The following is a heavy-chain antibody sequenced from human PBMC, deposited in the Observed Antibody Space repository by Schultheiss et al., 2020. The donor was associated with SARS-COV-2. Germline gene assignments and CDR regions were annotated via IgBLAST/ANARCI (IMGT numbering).Heavy chain of an antibody. CDR2: ISYSGSI. J-gene: IGHJ5*02. V-gene: IGHV4-31*03. CDR1: GGSISSSGYY. D-gene: IGHD6-13*01. CDR3: ARGIKSGSSWTGVYNWFDL. Sequence: SETLSLTCTVSGGSISSSGYYWSWIRQHPGKGLEWIGYISYSGSIYYNPSLKSRVSISADTSKNQFSLKLRSVTAADTAVYYCARGIKSGSSWTGVYNWFDLWGQGILVTVSS.